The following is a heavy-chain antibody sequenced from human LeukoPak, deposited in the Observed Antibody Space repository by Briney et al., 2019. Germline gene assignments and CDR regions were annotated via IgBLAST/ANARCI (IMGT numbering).Heavy chain of an antibody. CDR3: ARVNWGSAGALDY. CDR1: GFTFSSYA. V-gene: IGHV3-64*01. CDR2: ISSNGGST. Sequence: PGGSLRLSCAASGFTFSSYAMHWVRQAPGKGLEYVSAISSNGGSTYYANSVKGRFTISRDNSKNTLYLQMGSLRAEDMAVYYCARVNWGSAGALDYWGQGTLVTVSS. D-gene: IGHD7-27*01. J-gene: IGHJ4*02.